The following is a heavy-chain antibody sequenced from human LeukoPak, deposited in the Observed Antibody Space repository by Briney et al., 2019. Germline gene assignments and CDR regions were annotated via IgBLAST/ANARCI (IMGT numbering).Heavy chain of an antibody. CDR1: GFSLSSYW. CDR3: ARDDVVGATKADY. CDR2: ITPDGSST. D-gene: IGHD1-26*01. V-gene: IGHV3-74*01. Sequence: PGGSLRLSCVASGFSLSSYWMHWVRQAPGKGLQWVSRITPDGSSTDYADSVKGRFTISRDNAKNSLYLQMNSLRAEDTAVYYCARDDVVGATKADYWGQGTLVTVSS. J-gene: IGHJ4*02.